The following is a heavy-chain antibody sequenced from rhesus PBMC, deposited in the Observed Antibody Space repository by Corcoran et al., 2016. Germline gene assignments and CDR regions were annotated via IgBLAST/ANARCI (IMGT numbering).Heavy chain of an antibody. CDR1: GGSISSGYYY. CDR3: ARGVYDDAYYFDY. D-gene: IGHD3-28*01. Sequence: QVQLQESGPGLVKPSETLFLTCAVSGGSISSGYYYWSWIRQPPGKGLGWNGYITYSGNTNYSPSLRSRVTISRDTSKNHFSLKLSSVTAADTAVYYCARGVYDDAYYFDYWGQGVLVTVS. V-gene: IGHV4-122*02. CDR2: ITYSGNT. J-gene: IGHJ4*01.